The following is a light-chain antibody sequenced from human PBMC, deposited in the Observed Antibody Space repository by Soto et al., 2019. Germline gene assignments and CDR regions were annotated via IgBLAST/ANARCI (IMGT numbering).Light chain of an antibody. CDR2: GAS. CDR1: QSVSSN. Sequence: EIAMTHSPATLSVSPGERATLSCRASQSVSSNLAWYQQKPGQAPRLLIYGASTRATGVPARFSGSGSGTEFTFTISSLQTEDFAVYYCHQYNNWPPWTFGQGTKVDIK. J-gene: IGKJ1*01. CDR3: HQYNNWPPWT. V-gene: IGKV3-15*01.